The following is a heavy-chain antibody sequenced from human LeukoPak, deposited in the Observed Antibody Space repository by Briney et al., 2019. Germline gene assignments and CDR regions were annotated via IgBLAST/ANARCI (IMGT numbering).Heavy chain of an antibody. V-gene: IGHV3-23*01. CDR3: AQDRGATVTTFAH. Sequence: PGGSLRLSCAASGFTFSLYVMSWVRQAPGKGLEWVSGISASGGSRYYADSVKGRFTISRDNSRNTVFLQMNSLRGDDTAVYYCAQDRGATVTTFAHWGLGTLVTVSS. J-gene: IGHJ4*02. CDR1: GFTFSLYV. CDR2: ISASGGSR. D-gene: IGHD4-17*01.